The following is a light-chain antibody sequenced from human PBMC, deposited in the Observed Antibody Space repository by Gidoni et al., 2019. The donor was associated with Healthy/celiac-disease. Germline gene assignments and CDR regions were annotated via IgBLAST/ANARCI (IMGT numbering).Light chain of an antibody. CDR3: SSYAGSNNLV. V-gene: IGLV2-8*01. J-gene: IGLJ2*01. CDR2: QVS. Sequence: QSALTQPPYASGSPGQSVTISCTGTSSDVGGYNYVSWYQQHPGKAPKLMIYQVSNRPSGVPDLFSVSKAGNTASLTVSELQAEDEADYYFSSYAGSNNLVFGGGTKLTVL. CDR1: SSDVGGYNY.